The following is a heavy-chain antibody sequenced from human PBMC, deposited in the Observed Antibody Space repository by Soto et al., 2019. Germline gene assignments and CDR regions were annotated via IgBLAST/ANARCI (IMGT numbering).Heavy chain of an antibody. J-gene: IGHJ4*02. CDR2: IKEDESET. V-gene: IGHV3-7*01. CDR1: GFTFSSYW. D-gene: IGHD1-20*01. CDR3: ARDRITLIDY. Sequence: GGSLRLSCAASGFTFSSYWMSWVRQAPGKGLEWVANIKEDESETHYLDSVRGRFTTSRDNAKNSLYLQMDILRAEDTAVYYCARDRITLIDYWGQGTPVTVSS.